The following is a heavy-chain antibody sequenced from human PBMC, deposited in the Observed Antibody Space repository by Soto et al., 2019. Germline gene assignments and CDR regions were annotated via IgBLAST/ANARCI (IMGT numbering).Heavy chain of an antibody. J-gene: IGHJ4*02. CDR2: INPSGVGT. CDR3: ARDAAVGLFDY. D-gene: IGHD1-26*01. Sequence: ASVKVSCKPSGYTFTNYYVHWVRQAPGQGLEWMGIINPSGVGTSYAQKFQGRVTMTTDTSTSTAYMELSSLRSEDTAVYYCARDAAVGLFDYWGQGTLVTVSS. CDR1: GYTFTNYY. V-gene: IGHV1-46*01.